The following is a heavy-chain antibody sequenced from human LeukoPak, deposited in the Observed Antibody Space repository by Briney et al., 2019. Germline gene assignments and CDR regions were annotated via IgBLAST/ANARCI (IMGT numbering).Heavy chain of an antibody. CDR2: IYYSGST. D-gene: IGHD2-2*01. CDR1: GDSISTSNSY. V-gene: IGHV4-39*01. Sequence: SETLSLTCTVSGDSISTSNSYWGWIRQPPGKGLEWIGSIYYSGSTYYNPSLKSRVTISVDTSKNQFSLKLSSVTAADTAVYYCARLDCSNTSCYALDYWGQGTLVTVSS. J-gene: IGHJ4*02. CDR3: ARLDCSNTSCYALDY.